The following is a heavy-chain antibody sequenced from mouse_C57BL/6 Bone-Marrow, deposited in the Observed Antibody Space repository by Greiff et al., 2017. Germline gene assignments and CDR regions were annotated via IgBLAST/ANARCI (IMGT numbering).Heavy chain of an antibody. CDR3: ARSDYYGSSYCDY. J-gene: IGHJ2*01. V-gene: IGHV1-39*01. Sequence: VQLLQSGPELVKPGASVKISCKASGYSFPDYNMNWVKQSNGKSLEWLGVINPNYGTPSYHQKFKGKATLYVDQSASTAYMQLNSLTSEDSAVYYWARSDYYGSSYCDYWGQGTTLTVSA. CDR1: GYSFPDYN. CDR2: INPNYGTP. D-gene: IGHD1-1*01.